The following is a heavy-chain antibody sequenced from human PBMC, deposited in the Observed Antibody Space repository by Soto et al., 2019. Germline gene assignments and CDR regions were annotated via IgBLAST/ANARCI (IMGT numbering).Heavy chain of an antibody. CDR3: ARAVVRDCSSTSCYGGYEVGGFDP. CDR1: GFTFSSYS. Sequence: GGSLRLSCAASGFTFSSYSMNWVRQAPGKGLEWVSSISSSSSYIYYADSVKGRFTISRDDAKNSLYLQMNSLRAEDTAVYYCARAVVRDCSSTSCYGGYEVGGFDPWGQGTLVTVSS. J-gene: IGHJ5*02. D-gene: IGHD2-2*01. CDR2: ISSSSSYI. V-gene: IGHV3-21*01.